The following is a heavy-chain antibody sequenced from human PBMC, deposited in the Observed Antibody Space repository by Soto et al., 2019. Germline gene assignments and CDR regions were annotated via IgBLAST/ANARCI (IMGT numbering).Heavy chain of an antibody. CDR2: IYDSGST. Sequence: SETLSLTCTVSGGSISNYYWSWVRQPPGKGLEWIGYIYDSGSTNYNPSLKSRVTISVDTSKNQFSLRLTSVTAADTAVYYCARVPDRWGQGTLVTVSS. V-gene: IGHV4-59*12. D-gene: IGHD2-2*01. CDR1: GGSISNYY. CDR3: ARVPDR. J-gene: IGHJ5*02.